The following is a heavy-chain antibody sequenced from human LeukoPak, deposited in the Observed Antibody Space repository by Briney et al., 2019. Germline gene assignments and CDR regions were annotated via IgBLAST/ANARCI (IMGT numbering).Heavy chain of an antibody. D-gene: IGHD2-2*01. CDR2: ISASGVST. J-gene: IGHJ4*02. Sequence: PGGSLRLSCAASGFIFSDYAMSWVRQAPGKGLEWVSGISASGVSTYHADSVKGRFTISRDKSTEKVYLQMNSLRVEDTAVSFCATGDCSSTNCYPDYWGQGILVTVSS. CDR3: ATGDCSSTNCYPDY. CDR1: GFIFSDYA. V-gene: IGHV3-23*01.